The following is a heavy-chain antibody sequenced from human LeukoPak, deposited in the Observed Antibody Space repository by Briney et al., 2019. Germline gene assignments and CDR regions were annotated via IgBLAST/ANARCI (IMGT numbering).Heavy chain of an antibody. CDR2: IIPILGTA. D-gene: IGHD2-15*01. J-gene: IGHJ6*03. Sequence: SVKVSCKASGGTFSSYAISWVRQAPGQGLEWMGGIIPILGTANYAQKFQGRVTITADESTSTAYMELSSLRSEDTAVYYCARVGYCSGGSCPRRNYYYYYMDVWGKGTTVTISS. CDR1: GGTFSSYA. V-gene: IGHV1-69*13. CDR3: ARVGYCSGGSCPRRNYYYYYMDV.